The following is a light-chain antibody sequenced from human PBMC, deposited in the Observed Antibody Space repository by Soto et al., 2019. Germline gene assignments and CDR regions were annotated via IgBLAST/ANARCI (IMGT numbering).Light chain of an antibody. CDR2: DAS. CDR3: QQYGSSPGT. V-gene: IGKV3-20*01. J-gene: IGKJ4*01. Sequence: EIVLTQSPATLSVSPGERATLSCRASQSVSSNLAWYQQKPGQAPRLLIYDASNRATGIPDRFSGSGSGTDFTLTISRLEPEDFAAYYCQQYGSSPGTFGGGTKVDIK. CDR1: QSVSSN.